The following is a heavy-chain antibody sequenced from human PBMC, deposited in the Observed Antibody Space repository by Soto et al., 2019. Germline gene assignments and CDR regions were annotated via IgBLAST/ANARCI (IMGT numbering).Heavy chain of an antibody. CDR1: GYTFTSYY. V-gene: IGHV1-46*01. J-gene: IGHJ5*02. CDR2: IKPSGGST. CDR3: AREGVATRVIVDP. Sequence: ASVKVSCKASGYTFTSYYMHWVRQAPGQGLEWMGIIKPSGGSTSYAQKFQGRVTMTRDTSTSTVYMELSSLRSEDTAVYYCAREGVATRVIVDPWGQGTLVTVSS. D-gene: IGHD2-15*01.